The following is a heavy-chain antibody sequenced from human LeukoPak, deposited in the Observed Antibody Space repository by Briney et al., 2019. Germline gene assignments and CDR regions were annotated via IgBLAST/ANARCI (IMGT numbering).Heavy chain of an antibody. CDR1: GFTFSSYW. CDR3: ARGSSGSYDD. D-gene: IGHD6-19*01. V-gene: IGHV3-7*03. Sequence: GGSLRISCAASGFTFSSYWMNWVRQAPGRGLEWVANIKQDGSEKYYVDSVKGRFTISRDNAKNSLYLQMNSLRVEDTAVYYCARGSSGSYDDWGQGTLVTVSS. CDR2: IKQDGSEK. J-gene: IGHJ4*02.